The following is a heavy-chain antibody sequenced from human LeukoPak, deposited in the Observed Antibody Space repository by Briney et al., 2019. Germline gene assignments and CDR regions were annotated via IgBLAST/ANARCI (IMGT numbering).Heavy chain of an antibody. CDR3: AKTSPHSGSYYAPFDY. CDR1: GFTLSSYA. CDR2: ISGSGGST. D-gene: IGHD1-26*01. V-gene: IGHV3-23*01. J-gene: IGHJ4*02. Sequence: GGSLRLSRAASGFTLSSYAMTWVRQAPGKGLEWVSAISGSGGSTYYADSVKGRFTISRDNSKNTLYLQMNSLRAEDTAVYYCAKTSPHSGSYYAPFDYWGQGALVTVSS.